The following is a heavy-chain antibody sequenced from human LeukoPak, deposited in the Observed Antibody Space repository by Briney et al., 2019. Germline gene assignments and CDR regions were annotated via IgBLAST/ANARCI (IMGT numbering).Heavy chain of an antibody. Sequence: ASVKVSCKASGYTFTSYGISWVRQAPGQGLEWMGWISAYNGNTNYAQKLQGRVTMTTDTSTSTAYMELRSLRSDDTAVYHCARVSTYCGGDCYSILVDYWGQGTLVTVSS. J-gene: IGHJ4*02. V-gene: IGHV1-18*01. CDR2: ISAYNGNT. CDR3: ARVSTYCGGDCYSILVDY. CDR1: GYTFTSYG. D-gene: IGHD2-21*02.